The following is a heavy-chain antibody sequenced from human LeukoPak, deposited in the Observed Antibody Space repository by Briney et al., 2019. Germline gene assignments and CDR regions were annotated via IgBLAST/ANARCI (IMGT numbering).Heavy chain of an antibody. CDR1: GFTFSSYG. Sequence: GRSLRLSCAASGFTFSSYGMHWVRQAPGKGLEWVAVIWYDGSNKYYADSVKGRFTISRDNSKNTLYLQMNSLRAEDTAVYFCARGKSSDYYYGGDYWGQGTLVTVSS. V-gene: IGHV3-33*01. CDR3: ARGKSSDYYYGGDY. CDR2: IWYDGSNK. J-gene: IGHJ4*02. D-gene: IGHD3-10*01.